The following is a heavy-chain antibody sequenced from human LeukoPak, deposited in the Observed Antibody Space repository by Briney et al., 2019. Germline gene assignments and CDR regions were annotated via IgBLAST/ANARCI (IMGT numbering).Heavy chain of an antibody. Sequence: GGSLRLSCAASGFTFSSYSMKWVRQAPGKGLEWVSFISSSSTYIYYADSVKGRFTISRDNAKNSLYLQMNSLRAEDTAVYYCAKQYCSSTTCYGVFDIWGQGTMVTVSS. CDR2: ISSSSTYI. CDR3: AKQYCSSTTCYGVFDI. J-gene: IGHJ3*02. CDR1: GFTFSSYS. V-gene: IGHV3-21*01. D-gene: IGHD2-2*01.